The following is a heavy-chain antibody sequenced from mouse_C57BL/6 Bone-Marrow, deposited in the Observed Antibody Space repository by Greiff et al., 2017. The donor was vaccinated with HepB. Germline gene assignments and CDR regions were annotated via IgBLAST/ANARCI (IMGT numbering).Heavy chain of an antibody. V-gene: IGHV1-81*01. CDR1: GYTFTSYG. D-gene: IGHD1-1*01. J-gene: IGHJ4*01. CDR2: IYPRSGNT. CDR3: ARCLLRYYAMDY. Sequence: VKLMESGAELARPGASVKLSCKASGYTFTSYGISWVKQRTGQGLEWIGEIYPRSGNTYYNEKFKGKATLTADKSSSTAYMELRSLTSEDSAVYFCARCLLRYYAMDYWGQGTSVTVSS.